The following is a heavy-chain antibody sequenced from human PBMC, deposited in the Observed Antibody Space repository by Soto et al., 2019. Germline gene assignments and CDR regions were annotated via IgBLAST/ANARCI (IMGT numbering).Heavy chain of an antibody. D-gene: IGHD1-1*01. J-gene: IGHJ3*02. V-gene: IGHV1-69*02. Sequence: QVQLVQSGAEVKKPGSSVKVSCKASGGTFSSYTISWVRQAPGQGLEWMGRIIPILGIANYAQKFEGRVTITADKSTSTAYMELSRLRSEDTAVYYCVRVVAAGTTDGDFINAFDIWGQGTMVTVSS. CDR1: GGTFSSYT. CDR2: IIPILGIA. CDR3: VRVVAAGTTDGDFINAFDI.